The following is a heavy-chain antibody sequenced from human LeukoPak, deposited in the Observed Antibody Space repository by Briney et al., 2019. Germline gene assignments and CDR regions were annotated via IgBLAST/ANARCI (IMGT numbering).Heavy chain of an antibody. CDR2: ISSSGSTI. CDR1: GFTFSSHE. D-gene: IGHD6-19*01. V-gene: IGHV3-48*03. Sequence: GGSLRLSCAASGFTFSSHEMNWVRQAPGKGLEWVSYISSSGSTIYYADSVKGRFTISRDNAKNSLYLQMNSLRAEDTAVYYCARGSEYSSGWYEGDNWFDPWGQGTLVTVSS. J-gene: IGHJ5*02. CDR3: ARGSEYSSGWYEGDNWFDP.